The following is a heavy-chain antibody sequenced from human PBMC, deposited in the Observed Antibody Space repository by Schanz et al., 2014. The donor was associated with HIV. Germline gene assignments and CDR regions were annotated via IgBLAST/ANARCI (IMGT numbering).Heavy chain of an antibody. CDR2: MNPNSGDT. D-gene: IGHD6-6*01. Sequence: QVQLVQSGAGVKKPGASVRVSCKASGYTFSSNDINWVRQASGQGLEWVGWMNPNSGDTDYAQKLQGRVTMTRDTSISTAYMELSRLRSDDTAVYYCAREGTAARQFYYYGMDVWGQGTTVTVSS. CDR1: GYTFSSND. V-gene: IGHV1-2*02. J-gene: IGHJ6*02. CDR3: AREGTAARQFYYYGMDV.